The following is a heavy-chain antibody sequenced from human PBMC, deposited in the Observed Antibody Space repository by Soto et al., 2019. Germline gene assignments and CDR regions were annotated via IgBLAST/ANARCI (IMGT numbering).Heavy chain of an antibody. CDR2: IVPIFGIP. CDR3: ARDSHSAGGWFDP. J-gene: IGHJ5*02. Sequence: GASVKVSCNASGGTFSTSAITWVRHAPGQGLEWMGGIVPIFGIPNYAQKFQGRLAITADKSTNTAYMELISLRSEDTAVYYCARDSHSAGGWFDPWGLGTLVTVSS. CDR1: GGTFSTSA. V-gene: IGHV1-69*10. D-gene: IGHD2-15*01.